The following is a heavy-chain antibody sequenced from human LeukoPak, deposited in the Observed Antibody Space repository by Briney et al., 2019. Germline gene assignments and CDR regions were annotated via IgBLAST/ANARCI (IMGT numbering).Heavy chain of an antibody. CDR1: GFTFSSYA. D-gene: IGHD3-3*01. CDR2: ISYDGSNK. CDR3: ARERSGEINDY. J-gene: IGHJ4*02. V-gene: IGHV3-30*04. Sequence: PGGSLRLSCAASGFTFSSYAMHWVRQAPGKGLEWVAVISYDGSNKYYADSVKGRFTISRDNAKNSLYLQMNSLRAEDTAVYYCARERSGEINDYWGQGTLVTVSS.